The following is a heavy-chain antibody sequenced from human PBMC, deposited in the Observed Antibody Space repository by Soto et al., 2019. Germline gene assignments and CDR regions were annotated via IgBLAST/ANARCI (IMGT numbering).Heavy chain of an antibody. V-gene: IGHV4-39*01. CDR3: AISQGEYDILTGYLSSGWFDP. CDR2: IYYSGST. J-gene: IGHJ5*02. D-gene: IGHD3-9*01. CDR1: GGSISSSSYY. Sequence: QLQLQESGPGLVKPSETLSLTCTVSGGSISSSSYYWGWIRQPPGKGLEWIGSIYYSGSTYYNPSLKSRVTISVDTSKNQFSLKLSSVTAADTAVYYCAISQGEYDILTGYLSSGWFDPWGQGTLVTVSS.